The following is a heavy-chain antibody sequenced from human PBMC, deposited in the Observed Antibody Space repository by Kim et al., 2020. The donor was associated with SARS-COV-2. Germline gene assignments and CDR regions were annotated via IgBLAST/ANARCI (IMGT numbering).Heavy chain of an antibody. D-gene: IGHD6-13*01. V-gene: IGHV3-30*01. CDR3: ARDIAAAGNPDY. J-gene: IGHJ4*02. Sequence: YHANSVKGRFTISLGNSKNTLYLQMNSLRAEDTAVYYCARDIAAAGNPDYWGQGTLVTVSS.